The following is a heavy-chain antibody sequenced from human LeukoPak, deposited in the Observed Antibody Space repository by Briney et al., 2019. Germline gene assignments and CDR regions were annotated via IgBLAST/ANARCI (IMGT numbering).Heavy chain of an antibody. CDR2: INHGGST. CDR1: GGSFSGYY. CDR3: ARGLRITIFGVANFDY. Sequence: SETLSLTCAVYGGSFSGYYWSWIRQPPGKGLEWIGEINHGGSTNYNPSLKSRVTISVDTSKNQFSLKLSSVTAADTAVYYCARGLRITIFGVANFDYWGQGTLVTVSS. D-gene: IGHD3-3*01. J-gene: IGHJ4*02. V-gene: IGHV4-34*01.